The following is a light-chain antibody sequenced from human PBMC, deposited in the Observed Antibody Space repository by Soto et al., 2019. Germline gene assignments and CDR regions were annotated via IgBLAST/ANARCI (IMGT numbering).Light chain of an antibody. CDR2: GAS. Sequence: QLTQSPSSLSASVGDRVTITCRASQGIRTDLGWYQQSPGKAPKVLIVGASTLQSGVPSRFSGSGSGTHFILTIRNLQPEDFATYYCQQYNSYSFTFGGGTKVDI. V-gene: IGKV1-17*02. CDR1: QGIRTD. J-gene: IGKJ4*01. CDR3: QQYNSYSFT.